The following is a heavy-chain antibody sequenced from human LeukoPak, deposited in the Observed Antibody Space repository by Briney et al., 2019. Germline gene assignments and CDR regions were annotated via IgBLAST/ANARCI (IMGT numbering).Heavy chain of an antibody. CDR1: GYTVTSYG. D-gene: IGHD3-22*01. CDR3: ARPISSGYFEYFQY. Sequence: ASVKVSCKASGYTVTSYGISWVRQAPGQGLEWMGWISAYNGNTNYAQKLQGRVTMTTDTSTSTAYMELRSLRSDDTAVYYCARPISSGYFEYFQYWCQGTLVTVSS. V-gene: IGHV1-18*01. J-gene: IGHJ1*01. CDR2: ISAYNGNT.